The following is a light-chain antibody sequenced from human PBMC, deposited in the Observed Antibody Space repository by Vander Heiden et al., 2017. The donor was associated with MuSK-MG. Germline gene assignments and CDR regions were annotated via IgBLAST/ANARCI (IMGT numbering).Light chain of an antibody. V-gene: IGKV3-15*01. CDR1: QSVSSN. Sequence: VVMTQSTATLSVSPGERATLSCRASQSVSSNLAWYQQKPGQAPRLLIYGASTRATDTSDRFSGSGSGTEFTLTISSLQSEDFAVYYCQQYDKWPPLTFGGGTKVEIK. J-gene: IGKJ4*01. CDR2: GAS. CDR3: QQYDKWPPLT.